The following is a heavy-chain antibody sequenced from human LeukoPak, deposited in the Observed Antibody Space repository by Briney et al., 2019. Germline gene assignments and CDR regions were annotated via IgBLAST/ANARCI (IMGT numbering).Heavy chain of an antibody. J-gene: IGHJ5*02. CDR2: ISYDGSNK. D-gene: IGHD3-22*01. Sequence: GGSLRLSCAASGFTFSSYGMHWVRQAPGKGLEWVAVISYDGSNKYYADSAKGRFTISRDNSKNTLYLQMNSLRAEDTAVYYCAKDYYDTSGYYESPWFDPWGQGTLVTVSS. CDR1: GFTFSSYG. CDR3: AKDYYDTSGYYESPWFDP. V-gene: IGHV3-30*18.